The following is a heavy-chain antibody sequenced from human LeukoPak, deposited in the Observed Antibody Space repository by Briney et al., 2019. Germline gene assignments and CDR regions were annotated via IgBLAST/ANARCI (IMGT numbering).Heavy chain of an antibody. CDR1: GYTFTSYD. J-gene: IGHJ3*02. CDR2: MNPNSGNT. V-gene: IGHV1-8*03. D-gene: IGHD3-22*01. Sequence: ASVKASCKASGYTFTSYDINWVRQATGQGLEWMGWMNPNSGNTGYAQKFQGRVTITRNTSISTAYMELSSLRSEDTAAYYCARGLLLGLYYDSSTPGPDAFDIWGQGTMVTVSS. CDR3: ARGLLLGLYYDSSTPGPDAFDI.